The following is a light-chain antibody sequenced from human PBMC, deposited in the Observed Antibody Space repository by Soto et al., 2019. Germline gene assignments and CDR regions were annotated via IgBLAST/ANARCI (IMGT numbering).Light chain of an antibody. CDR1: HGISSY. J-gene: IGKJ5*01. CDR3: QQLLSYPIT. V-gene: IGKV1-9*01. CDR2: AAS. Sequence: DIQLTQSPSFLSASVGDRVTITCRASHGISSYLAWYQQKPGKAPKLLIYAASTLQSGVPLRFSGSGSGTSFTLTISSLQPEDFATYYCQQLLSYPITFGQGTRLEIK.